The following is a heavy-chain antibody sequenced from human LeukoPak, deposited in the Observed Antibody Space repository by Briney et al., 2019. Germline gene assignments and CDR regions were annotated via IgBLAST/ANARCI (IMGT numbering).Heavy chain of an antibody. CDR1: GYIFTGHY. D-gene: IGHD6-13*01. J-gene: IGHJ5*02. CDR2: INPNSGGT. V-gene: IGHV1-2*02. Sequence: GASVKVSCKASGYIFTGHYMHWARQAPGQGLEWMGWINPNSGGTNYAQKFQGRVTMTRDTSISTAYMELSRLRSDDTAVYYCARDGGQLVVPPEESWFDPWGQGTLVTVSS. CDR3: ARDGGQLVVPPEESWFDP.